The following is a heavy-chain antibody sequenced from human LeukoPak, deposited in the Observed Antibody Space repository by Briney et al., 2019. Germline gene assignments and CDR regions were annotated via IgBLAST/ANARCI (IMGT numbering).Heavy chain of an antibody. D-gene: IGHD3-9*01. Sequence: ASVKVSCKASGYTFTSYAMHWVRQAPGQRLGWMGWINAGNGNTKYSQKFQGRVTITRDTSASTAYMELSSLRSEDTAVYYCARAPYYDILTGYYNWFDPWGQGTLVTVSS. CDR3: ARAPYYDILTGYYNWFDP. V-gene: IGHV1-3*01. CDR2: INAGNGNT. J-gene: IGHJ5*02. CDR1: GYTFTSYA.